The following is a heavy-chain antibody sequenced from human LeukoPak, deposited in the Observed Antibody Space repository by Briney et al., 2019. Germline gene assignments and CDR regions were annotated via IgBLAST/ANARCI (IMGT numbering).Heavy chain of an antibody. J-gene: IGHJ6*02. CDR1: GGSISSGDYY. CDR3: ARSRSSSSWYRPYYYGMDV. V-gene: IGHV4-30-4*01. D-gene: IGHD6-13*01. Sequence: SETLSLTCTISGGSISSGDYYWSWIRQPPGKGLEWIGYIYYSGSTYYNPSLKSRVTISVDTSKNQFSLKLSSVTAADTAVYYCARSRSSSSWYRPYYYGMDVWGQGTTVTVSS. CDR2: IYYSGST.